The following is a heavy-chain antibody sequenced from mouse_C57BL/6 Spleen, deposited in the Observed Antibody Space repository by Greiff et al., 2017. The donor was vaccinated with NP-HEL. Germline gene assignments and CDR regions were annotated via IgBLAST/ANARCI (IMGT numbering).Heavy chain of an antibody. Sequence: QVQLQQPGAELVMPGASVKLSCKASGYTFTSYWMHWVKQRPGQGLEWIGEIDPSDSYTNYNQKFKGKSTLTVDKSSSTAYMQLSSLTSEDSAVYYCARSGSGYSMDYWGQGTSVTVSS. CDR1: GYTFTSYW. J-gene: IGHJ4*01. CDR2: IDPSDSYT. V-gene: IGHV1-69*01. D-gene: IGHD3-2*02. CDR3: ARSGSGYSMDY.